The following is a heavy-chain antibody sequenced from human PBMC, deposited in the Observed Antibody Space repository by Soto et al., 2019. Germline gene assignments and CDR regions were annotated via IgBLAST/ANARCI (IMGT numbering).Heavy chain of an antibody. D-gene: IGHD5-12*01. CDR3: AKDISGYDPYYGMDV. CDR2: ISWDDGSK. Sequence: PGGSLRLSCAASGLTFDDYAMHRVRQAPGKGLEWVSLISWDDGSKYYADTEKSRINIFRDNSKNFLYLQMNSLRTEDTALYYCAKDISGYDPYYGMDVWGQGT. CDR1: GLTFDDYA. J-gene: IGHJ6*02. V-gene: IGHV3-43*01.